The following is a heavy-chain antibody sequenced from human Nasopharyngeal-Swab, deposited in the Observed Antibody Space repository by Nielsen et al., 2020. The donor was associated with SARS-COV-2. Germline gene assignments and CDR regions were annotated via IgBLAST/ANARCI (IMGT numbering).Heavy chain of an antibody. Sequence: WVRQAPGQGLDWMGRVSTYNGNTYYVQKFQGRITLTTDTSTSTVYMVFRSLRSDDSAIYYCARGSIAGETCGWFDPWGQGTLVTVSS. J-gene: IGHJ5*01. D-gene: IGHD6-6*01. CDR2: VSTYNGNT. CDR3: ARGSIAGETCGWFDP. V-gene: IGHV1-18*01.